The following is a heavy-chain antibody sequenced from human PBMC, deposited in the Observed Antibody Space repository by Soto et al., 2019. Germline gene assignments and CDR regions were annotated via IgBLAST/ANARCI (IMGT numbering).Heavy chain of an antibody. J-gene: IGHJ5*02. V-gene: IGHV1-8*01. CDR2: MNPNSGNT. D-gene: IGHD2-2*01. CDR3: ARGSLDLVVPADKFDP. CDR1: GYTFTSYD. Sequence: ASVKVSCKASGYTFTSYDINWVRQATGQGLEWMGWMNPNSGNTGYAQKFQGRVTMTRNTSISTAYMELSSLRSEDTAVYYCARGSLDLVVPADKFDPWGQGTLVTVSS.